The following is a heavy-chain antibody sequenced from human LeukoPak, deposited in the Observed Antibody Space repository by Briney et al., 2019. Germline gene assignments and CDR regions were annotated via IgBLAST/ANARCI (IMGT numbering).Heavy chain of an antibody. CDR1: GFSFISYS. CDR3: AKGSYYDSSGSFYFDY. D-gene: IGHD3-22*01. CDR2: IRGSGVST. J-gene: IGHJ4*02. V-gene: IGHV3-23*01. Sequence: GGSLRLSCAASGFSFISYSMSWVRQVPGKGLEWVSVIRGSGVSTYYADSVKGRFTISRDNSKNTLYLQMNSLRAEDTAVYYCAKGSYYDSSGSFYFDYWGQGTLVTVSS.